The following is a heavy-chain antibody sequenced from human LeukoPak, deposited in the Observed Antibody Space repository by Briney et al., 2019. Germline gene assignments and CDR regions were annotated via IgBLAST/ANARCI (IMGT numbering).Heavy chain of an antibody. V-gene: IGHV3-66*01. Sequence: PGGSLRLSCAASGFSVSDNYMSWVRQAPGKGLEWVSVIYRGDATYYADSVKGRFTISRDSFENTVYLQMDSLRAEDTAVYYCVKETRGTTTYYWGQGTLVTVSS. CDR2: IYRGDAT. CDR1: GFSVSDNY. J-gene: IGHJ4*02. CDR3: VKETRGTTTYY. D-gene: IGHD4-11*01.